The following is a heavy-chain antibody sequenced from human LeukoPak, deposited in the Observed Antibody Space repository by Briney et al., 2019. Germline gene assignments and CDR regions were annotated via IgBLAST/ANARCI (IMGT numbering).Heavy chain of an antibody. V-gene: IGHV4-39*01. Sequence: PSETLSRTCTVSGGSISSSSYYWGWIRQPPGKGVEWIGSIYYSGSTYYNPTLKSRVTISLDTTKYQFSLSLTSETAADTAVYYCASTSITYFQHWGQGNLVTASS. CDR1: GGSISSSSYY. CDR2: IYYSGST. J-gene: IGHJ1*01. CDR3: ASTSITYFQH. D-gene: IGHD3-3*02.